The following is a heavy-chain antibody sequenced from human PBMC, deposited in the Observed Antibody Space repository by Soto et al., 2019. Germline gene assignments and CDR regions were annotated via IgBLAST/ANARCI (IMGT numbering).Heavy chain of an antibody. D-gene: IGHD2-15*01. Sequence: LSLTCTVSCGSMSSYYWTWLRQSPVRVLEWIGYISYSGSTYYNPSLKSRVTISADTSKNQFSLRMNSMIAADTAVYYCARADPDASVGYWGQGTLVTVSS. CDR1: CGSMSSYY. CDR2: ISYSGST. J-gene: IGHJ4*02. CDR3: ARADPDASVGY. V-gene: IGHV4-59*01.